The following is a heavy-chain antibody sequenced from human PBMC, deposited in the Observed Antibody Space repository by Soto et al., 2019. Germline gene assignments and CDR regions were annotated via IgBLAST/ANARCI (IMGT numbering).Heavy chain of an antibody. V-gene: IGHV3-23*01. CDR2: ISGSGFKK. J-gene: IGHJ5*02. Sequence: GGSLRLSCAASGFIFENFGMSWVRQAPGKGLEWISSISGSGFKKYYADSVRGRFIISRDNSKNTMSLQLNSLRDDDTAIYYCAKGKSENGVDWLDPWGPGTLVTVSS. CDR1: GFIFENFG. D-gene: IGHD2-8*01. CDR3: AKGKSENGVDWLDP.